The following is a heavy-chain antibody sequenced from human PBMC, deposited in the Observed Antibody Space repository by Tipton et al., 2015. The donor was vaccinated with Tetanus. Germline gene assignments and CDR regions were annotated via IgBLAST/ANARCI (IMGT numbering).Heavy chain of an antibody. J-gene: IGHJ4*02. V-gene: IGHV1-18*01. Sequence: QLVQSGAEVKKPGASVKVSCKASGYTFTHYGVNWVRQAPGQGLEWMGWISPFNENVNYAEKFQGRLTMTTDRSTPTVYMVLRSGRSAHPALFYGGRGGGRGPHVYSNHGGQGILFT. D-gene: IGHD1-14*01. CDR3: GRGGGRGPHVYSNH. CDR1: GYTFTHYG. CDR2: ISPFNENV.